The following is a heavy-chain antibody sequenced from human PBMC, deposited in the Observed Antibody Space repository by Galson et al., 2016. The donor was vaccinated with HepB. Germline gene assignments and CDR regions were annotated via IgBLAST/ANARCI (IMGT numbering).Heavy chain of an antibody. CDR3: ARVKLAGSYYYYGLDV. Sequence: SLRLSCAASGFTFSGAGMHWVRQAPGKGLEWVAIIWFDGSKKYYADSVKGRFTLSRDNSNNSLHLQMNSLRVEDTGVYFCARVKLAGSYYYYGLDVRGQGTTVTVS. CDR1: GFTFSGAG. CDR2: IWFDGSKK. J-gene: IGHJ6*02. V-gene: IGHV3-33*01.